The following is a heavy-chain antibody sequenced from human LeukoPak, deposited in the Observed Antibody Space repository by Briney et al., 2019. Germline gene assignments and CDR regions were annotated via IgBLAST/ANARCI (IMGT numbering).Heavy chain of an antibody. J-gene: IGHJ6*03. Sequence: PSETLSHTRAVYGGSLSDYYWSWIRPPPGKGLEWIGEIHHSGSTNYNPPLKRRVTISVDTSKDQFSLKLSSVTAAVTAVYYCASPPIAARVPYYYYMDVWGKGTTVTVSS. D-gene: IGHD6-13*01. CDR2: IHHSGST. CDR1: GGSLSDYY. CDR3: ASPPIAARVPYYYYMDV. V-gene: IGHV4-34*01.